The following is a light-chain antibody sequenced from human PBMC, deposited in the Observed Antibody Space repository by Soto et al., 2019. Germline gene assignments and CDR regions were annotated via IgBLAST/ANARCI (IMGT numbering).Light chain of an antibody. CDR1: QSVSSSY. J-gene: IGKJ1*01. CDR2: DAS. CDR3: QQYVRSPPSWT. V-gene: IGKV3-20*01. Sequence: ETVLTQSPGTLSLSPGERATLSCRASQSVSSSYLAWYQQKPGQAPRLLIYDASSRATGIPDGFSGSGSGTDFTLTISRLEPEDVAVYYCQQYVRSPPSWTFGQGTKVEIK.